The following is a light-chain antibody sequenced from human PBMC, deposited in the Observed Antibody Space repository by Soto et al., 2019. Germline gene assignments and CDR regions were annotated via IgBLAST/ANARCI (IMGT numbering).Light chain of an antibody. CDR1: QSINGW. CDR2: KAS. V-gene: IGKV1-5*03. CDR3: QQYVSTPLT. J-gene: IGKJ4*01. Sequence: DIQMTQSPSSLSASVGDRVTITCRASQSINGWLAWYQQKPGQAPNLLIYKASTLESGVPSRFSGSGSGTEFTLTISRLEPEDFAVYYCQQYVSTPLTFGGGTKVDIK.